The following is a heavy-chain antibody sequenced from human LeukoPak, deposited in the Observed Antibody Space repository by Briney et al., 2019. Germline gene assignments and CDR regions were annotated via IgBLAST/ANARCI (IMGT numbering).Heavy chain of an antibody. CDR3: ARDGGYSSGWYYYFDY. CDR2: IYSGGST. J-gene: IGHJ4*02. V-gene: IGHV3-66*01. Sequence: GGSLRLSCAASGFTVSSNYMSWVRQAPGKGLEWVSVIYSGGSTYYADSVKGRFTISRDNSKNTLYLQMNSLRAEDTAVYYCARDGGYSSGWYYYFDYWGQGTLVTVSS. D-gene: IGHD6-19*01. CDR1: GFTVSSNY.